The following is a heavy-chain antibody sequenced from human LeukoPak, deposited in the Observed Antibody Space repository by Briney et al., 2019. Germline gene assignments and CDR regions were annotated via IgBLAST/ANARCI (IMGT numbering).Heavy chain of an antibody. J-gene: IGHJ5*02. V-gene: IGHV3-21*01. CDR1: GFTFSSYS. CDR3: ARDQSSSWEEVYNWFDP. Sequence: GGSLRLSCAASGFTFSSYSMNWVRQAPGKELEWVSSISSSSSYIYYADSVKGRFTISRDNAKNSLYLQMNSLRAEDTAVYYCARDQSSSWEEVYNWFDPWGQGTLVTVSS. CDR2: ISSSSSYI. D-gene: IGHD6-13*01.